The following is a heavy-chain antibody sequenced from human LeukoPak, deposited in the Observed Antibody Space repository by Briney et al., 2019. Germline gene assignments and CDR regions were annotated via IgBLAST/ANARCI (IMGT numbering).Heavy chain of an antibody. D-gene: IGHD2-15*01. Sequence: GGSLRLSCAASGFTFSSYAMSWVRQAPGKGLEWVSAISGSGGSTYYADSVKGRFTISRDNSKNTLYLQMNSLRAEDTAVYYCAKDAAYCSGGSCQSSWGQGTLVTVPS. V-gene: IGHV3-23*01. CDR2: ISGSGGST. CDR1: GFTFSSYA. CDR3: AKDAAYCSGGSCQSS. J-gene: IGHJ4*02.